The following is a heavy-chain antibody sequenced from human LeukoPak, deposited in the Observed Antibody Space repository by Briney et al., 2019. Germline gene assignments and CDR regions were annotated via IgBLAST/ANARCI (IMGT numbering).Heavy chain of an antibody. Sequence: KHSETLSLTCAVYGGSFSGYYWSWIRQPPGKGLEWIGEINHSGSTNYNPSLKSRVTISVDTSKNQFSLKLSSVTAADTAVYYCARGVSYGGNSVHYYYYMDVWGKGTTVTVSS. V-gene: IGHV4-34*01. CDR1: GGSFSGYY. D-gene: IGHD4-23*01. CDR3: ARGVSYGGNSVHYYYYMDV. CDR2: INHSGST. J-gene: IGHJ6*03.